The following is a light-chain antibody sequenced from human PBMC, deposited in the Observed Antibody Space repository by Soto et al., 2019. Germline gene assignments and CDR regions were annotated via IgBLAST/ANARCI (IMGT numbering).Light chain of an antibody. Sequence: DIVMTQSPDSLAVSLGERATINCTSSQSVLYSSNNRNYLAWYQQKPGQPPNLLIHLASTRKSGVPDRFSGSGSGTDFTLTISSLQAEDVAVYYCHQYYSSLYSFGQGTKLEIK. CDR2: LAS. CDR3: HQYYSSLYS. CDR1: QSVLYSSNNRNY. J-gene: IGKJ2*03. V-gene: IGKV4-1*01.